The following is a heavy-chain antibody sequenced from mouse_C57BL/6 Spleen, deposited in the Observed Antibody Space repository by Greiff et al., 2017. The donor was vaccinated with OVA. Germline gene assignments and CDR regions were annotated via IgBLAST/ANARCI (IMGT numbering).Heavy chain of an antibody. Sequence: EVKLMESGGGLVQPGGSMKLSCVASGFTFSNYWMNWVRQSPEKGLEWVAQIRLKSDNYATHYAESVKGRFTISRDDSKSSVYLQMNNLRAEDTGIYYCTAATVVVFDYWGQGTTLTVSS. CDR2: IRLKSDNYAT. D-gene: IGHD1-1*01. V-gene: IGHV6-3*01. CDR3: TAATVVVFDY. CDR1: GFTFSNYW. J-gene: IGHJ2*01.